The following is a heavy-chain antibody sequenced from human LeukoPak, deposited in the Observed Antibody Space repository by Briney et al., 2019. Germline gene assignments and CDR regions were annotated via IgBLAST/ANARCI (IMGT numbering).Heavy chain of an antibody. J-gene: IGHJ4*02. D-gene: IGHD1-26*01. CDR1: GYALTSSG. V-gene: IGHV1-18*01. CDR3: ARGMGSSTFADFDY. Sequence: ASVKVSCKASGYALTSSGISWVRQAPGQGLEWMGWISTYNGNTNYAQGLQGRVSLTTDTSTSTVYLELRSLRSDDTAVYYCARGMGSSTFADFDYWGQGTLVTVSS. CDR2: ISTYNGNT.